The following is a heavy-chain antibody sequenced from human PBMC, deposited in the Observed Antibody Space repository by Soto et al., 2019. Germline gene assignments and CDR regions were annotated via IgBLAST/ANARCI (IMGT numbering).Heavy chain of an antibody. CDR3: ARTLYSGYDPRSYYYYGMDV. D-gene: IGHD5-12*01. J-gene: IGHJ6*02. CDR1: GYSFTSYW. CDR2: IYPGDSDT. V-gene: IGHV5-51*01. Sequence: GESLKISCKGSGYSFTSYWIGWVRQMPGKGLEWMGIIYPGDSDTRYSPSFQGQVTISADKSISTAYLQWSSLKASDTAMYYCARTLYSGYDPRSYYYYGMDVWGQGTTLTVSS.